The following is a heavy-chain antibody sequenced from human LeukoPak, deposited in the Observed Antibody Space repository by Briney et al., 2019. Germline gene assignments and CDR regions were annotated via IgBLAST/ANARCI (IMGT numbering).Heavy chain of an antibody. D-gene: IGHD3-3*01. CDR2: ISWNSGTI. CDR1: GFIVSSDY. Sequence: GGSLRLSCAVSGFIVSSDYMSWVRQAPGKGLEWVSGISWNSGTIGYADSVKGRFTISRDNAKNSLYLQMNSLRAEDTALYYCAKVTNYDSGPGYFDYWGQGTLVTVSS. J-gene: IGHJ4*02. CDR3: AKVTNYDSGPGYFDY. V-gene: IGHV3-9*01.